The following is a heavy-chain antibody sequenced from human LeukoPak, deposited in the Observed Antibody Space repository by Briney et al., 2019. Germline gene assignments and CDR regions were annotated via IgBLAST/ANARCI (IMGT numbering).Heavy chain of an antibody. CDR3: AREMDYDFWSGYYVDWFDP. V-gene: IGHV4-61*02. D-gene: IGHD3-3*01. Sequence: PSETLSLTSTVSGGSISSGSYYWSWIRQPAGKGLEWVGRIYTSGSTNYNPSLKSRVTISVDTSKNQFSLKLSSVTAADTAVYYCAREMDYDFWSGYYVDWFDPWGQGTLVTVSS. CDR2: IYTSGST. J-gene: IGHJ5*02. CDR1: GGSISSGSYY.